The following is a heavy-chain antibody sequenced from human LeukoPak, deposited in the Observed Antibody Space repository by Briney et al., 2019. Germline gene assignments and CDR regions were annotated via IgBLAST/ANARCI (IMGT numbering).Heavy chain of an antibody. J-gene: IGHJ6*02. V-gene: IGHV3-30*18. Sequence: PGRSLGLSCAASGFTFSSYGMHWVRQAPGKGLEWVAVISYDGSNKYYADSVKGRFTISRDNSKNTLYLQMNSLRAEDTAVYYCAKDASSSWRKKYYYYYGMDVWGQGTTVTVSS. CDR3: AKDASSSWRKKYYYYYGMDV. CDR1: GFTFSSYG. D-gene: IGHD6-13*01. CDR2: ISYDGSNK.